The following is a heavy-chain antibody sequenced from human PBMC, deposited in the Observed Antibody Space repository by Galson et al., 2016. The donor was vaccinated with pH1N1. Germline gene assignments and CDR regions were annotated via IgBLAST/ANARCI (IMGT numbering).Heavy chain of an antibody. Sequence: SVKVSCKASGGTFGSYGINWVRQAPGQEVEWMRGIIPIFNTAKYAQNFQGRVTITADESTTTAYMELSSLRSEDTAVYYCAREDYYDTDLSDWYFDSWGRGTLLTVSS. CDR2: IIPIFNTA. CDR1: GGTFGSYG. D-gene: IGHD3-22*01. J-gene: IGHJ2*01. V-gene: IGHV1-69*13. CDR3: AREDYYDTDLSDWYFDS.